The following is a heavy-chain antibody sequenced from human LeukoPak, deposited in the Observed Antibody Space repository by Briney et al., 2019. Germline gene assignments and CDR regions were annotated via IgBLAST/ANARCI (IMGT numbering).Heavy chain of an antibody. J-gene: IGHJ3*02. V-gene: IGHV3-64*01. CDR1: GFTFSSYT. D-gene: IGHD5/OR15-5a*01. CDR2: ISSNGGST. CDR3: AGAESRAFDI. Sequence: GGSLRLSCAASGFTFSSYTMHWVRQAPGKGLEYVSAISSNGGSTYYANSVKGRFTISRDNSKNTLYLQMGSLRADDMALYYCAGAESRAFDIWGGRPMVTVSS.